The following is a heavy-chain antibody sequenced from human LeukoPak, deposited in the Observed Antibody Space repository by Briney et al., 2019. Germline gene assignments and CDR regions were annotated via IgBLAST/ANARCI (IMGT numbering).Heavy chain of an antibody. Sequence: ASVKVSCKASGYTFTDYHLHWVRQAPGQGLEWMGWINPNSGGTNYAQKFQGRVTMTRDTSISTAYMELSRLRSDDTAVYYCARVRIAVAGKYYFDYWGQGTLVTVSS. D-gene: IGHD6-19*01. V-gene: IGHV1-2*02. CDR1: GYTFTDYH. CDR2: INPNSGGT. J-gene: IGHJ4*02. CDR3: ARVRIAVAGKYYFDY.